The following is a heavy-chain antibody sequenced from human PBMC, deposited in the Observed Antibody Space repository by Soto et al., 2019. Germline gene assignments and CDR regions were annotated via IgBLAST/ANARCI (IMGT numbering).Heavy chain of an antibody. CDR1: GGSFSGYY. CDR3: ARGGVGGYYGGYIDY. D-gene: IGHD3-3*01. Sequence: SETLSLTCAVYGGSFSGYYWSWIRQPPGKGLEWIGEINHSGSTNYNPSLKSRVTISVDTSKNQFSLKLSSVTAADTAVYYCARGGVGGYYGGYIDYWGQGTLVTVSS. J-gene: IGHJ4*02. V-gene: IGHV4-34*01. CDR2: INHSGST.